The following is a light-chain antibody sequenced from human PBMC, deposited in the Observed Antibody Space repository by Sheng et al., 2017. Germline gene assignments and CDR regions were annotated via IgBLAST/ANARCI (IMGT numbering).Light chain of an antibody. CDR1: QSVSSNY. J-gene: IGKJ5*01. CDR2: GAS. CDR3: QQYGSSPIT. V-gene: IGKV3-20*01. Sequence: EVVLTQSPGTLSLSPGERATLSCRASQSVSSNYLAWYQQKPGQAPRLLIYGASSRATGIPDRFSGSGSGTDFTLTMSRLEAEDFAVYYCQQYGSSPITFGQGTRLE.